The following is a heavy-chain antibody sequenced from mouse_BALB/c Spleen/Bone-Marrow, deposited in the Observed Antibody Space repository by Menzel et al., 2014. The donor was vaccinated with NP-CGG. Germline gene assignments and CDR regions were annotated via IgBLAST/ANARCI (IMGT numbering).Heavy chain of an antibody. CDR3: ARGGTTATWYFDV. CDR2: IDPANGNT. D-gene: IGHD1-2*01. J-gene: IGHJ1*01. CDR1: GFNIKDTY. Sequence: VQLQQSGAELVKPGASVKLSCTASGFNIKDTYMHWVKQRPEQGLEWIGRIDPANGNTKYDPKFQGKATITADTSSNTAYLQLSSLTSEDTAVYYCARGGTTATWYFDVRGAGTTGAVAS. V-gene: IGHV14-3*02.